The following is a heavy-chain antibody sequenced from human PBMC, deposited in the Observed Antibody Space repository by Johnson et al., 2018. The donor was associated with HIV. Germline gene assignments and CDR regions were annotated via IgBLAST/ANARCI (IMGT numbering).Heavy chain of an antibody. CDR2: ISYDGSDK. D-gene: IGHD1-26*01. J-gene: IGHJ3*02. Sequence: QVQLVESGGGVVQPGRSLRLSCAASGFTFSSYAFHWVRQAPAKGLEWVAAISYDGSDKYHADSVKGRFTISRDSSKNTLYLEMNSLKTEDTAVYYCTTDGRYWIVGATRDAFDIWGQVTMVTVSS. V-gene: IGHV3-30*04. CDR3: TTDGRYWIVGATRDAFDI. CDR1: GFTFSSYA.